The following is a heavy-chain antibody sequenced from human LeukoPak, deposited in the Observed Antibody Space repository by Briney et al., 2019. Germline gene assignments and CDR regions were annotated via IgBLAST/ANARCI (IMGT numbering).Heavy chain of an antibody. Sequence: GGSLRLSCAASGFTFSNYAMNWVRQAPGKGLEWVSTISDSGDNTYYADSVKGRFTISRDNSKRTLYVQMNSLRAEDTAVYYCAKLGSYYYDSSGYPFDYWGQGTLVTVSS. J-gene: IGHJ4*02. D-gene: IGHD3-22*01. CDR1: GFTFSNYA. CDR3: AKLGSYYYDSSGYPFDY. V-gene: IGHV3-23*01. CDR2: ISDSGDNT.